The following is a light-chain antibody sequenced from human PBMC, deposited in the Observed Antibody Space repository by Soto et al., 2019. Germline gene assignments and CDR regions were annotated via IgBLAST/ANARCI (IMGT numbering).Light chain of an antibody. J-gene: IGLJ1*01. CDR1: SSDVGSYNL. V-gene: IGLV2-23*02. CDR3: CSYAGSSTLV. Sequence: QSVLTQTPSGSGSPGRSITIYCTANSSDVGSYNLVSWYQQHPGKAPKLMIYEVSKRPSGVSNRFSGSKSGNTASLTISGLQAEDEADYYCCSYAGSSTLVFGTGTKVTVL. CDR2: EVS.